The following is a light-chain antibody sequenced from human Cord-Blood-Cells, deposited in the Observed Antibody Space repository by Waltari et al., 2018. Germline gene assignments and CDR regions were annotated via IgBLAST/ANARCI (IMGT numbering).Light chain of an antibody. Sequence: DIQMTQSPSSLSASIGARVTITCRASQSISSYLKWYQQKPGKAPKLLIYAASSLQSGVPSRFSGSGSRTDFTLTIRSLQPEDFATYYCQQSYSTLITFGQGTRLEIK. CDR2: AAS. V-gene: IGKV1-39*01. CDR3: QQSYSTLIT. CDR1: QSISSY. J-gene: IGKJ5*01.